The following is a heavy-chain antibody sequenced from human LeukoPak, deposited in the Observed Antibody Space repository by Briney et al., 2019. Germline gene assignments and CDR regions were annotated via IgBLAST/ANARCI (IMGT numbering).Heavy chain of an antibody. CDR1: GYTFTSYY. CDR3: ARNGVYHDSSGYVFDY. Sequence: SVKVSCKASGYTFTSYYMHWVRHAPGQGLEWMGIINPSGGSTRYAQKLQGRVSMTRDTSTSTVYMELSSLRSEDTAVYYCARNGVYHDSSGYVFDYWGQGTLVTVSS. V-gene: IGHV1-46*01. D-gene: IGHD3-22*01. CDR2: INPSGGST. J-gene: IGHJ4*02.